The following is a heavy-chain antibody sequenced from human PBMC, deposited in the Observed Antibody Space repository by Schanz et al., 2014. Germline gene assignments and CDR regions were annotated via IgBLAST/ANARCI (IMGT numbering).Heavy chain of an antibody. CDR1: GFTFSSYG. D-gene: IGHD3-16*01. CDR3: ARVKGGFDY. Sequence: VQLVQSGGGLVQPGGSLRLSCAASGFTFSSYGMHWVRQAPGKGLEWVAFINSDGTKRFYADSVKSRFTISRDNAKNSLYLQMNSLRAEDTAVYYCARVKGGFDYWGQGSLVTVSS. J-gene: IGHJ4*02. V-gene: IGHV3-33*08. CDR2: INSDGTKR.